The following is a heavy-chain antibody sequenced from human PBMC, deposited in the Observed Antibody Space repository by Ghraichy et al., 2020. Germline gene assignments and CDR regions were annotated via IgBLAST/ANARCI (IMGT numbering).Heavy chain of an antibody. CDR2: IYYSGST. CDR1: GGSISSSSYY. D-gene: IGHD1-26*01. J-gene: IGHJ4*02. V-gene: IGHV4-39*01. CDR3: ASLRRLGGSFDY. Sequence: SQTLSLTCTVSGGSISSSSYYWGWIRQPPGKGLEWIGSIYYSGSTYYNPSLKSRVTISVDTSKNQFSLKLSSVTAADTAVYYCASLRRLGGSFDYWGQGTLVTVSS.